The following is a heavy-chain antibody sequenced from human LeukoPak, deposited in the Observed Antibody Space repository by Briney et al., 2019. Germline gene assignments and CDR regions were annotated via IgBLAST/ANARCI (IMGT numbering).Heavy chain of an antibody. CDR3: AKEGDTALVTGYFDL. J-gene: IGHJ2*01. CDR2: IIPIFCTA. D-gene: IGHD5-18*01. V-gene: IGHV1-69*13. CDR1: GGTFGSYV. Sequence: ASVKVSCKASGGTFGSYVISWVRQAPGQGLEWMGGIIPIFCTAHYAQKLQGRLTITADESTSTVYMEMSSLRSEDTAMYDCAKEGDTALVTGYFDLWGRGTLVTVSA.